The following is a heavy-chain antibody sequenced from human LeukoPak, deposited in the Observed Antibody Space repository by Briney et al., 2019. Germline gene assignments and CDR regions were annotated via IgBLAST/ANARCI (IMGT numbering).Heavy chain of an antibody. D-gene: IGHD2-15*01. Sequence: GASVKVSCKASGGTFSSYAISWVRQAPGQGLEWMGRIIPIFGTANYAQKFQGRVTISTDESTSTAYMELSSLRSEDTAVYYCAKGYPYYYYMDVWGKGTTVTVXS. CDR1: GGTFSSYA. CDR3: AKGYPYYYYMDV. J-gene: IGHJ6*03. CDR2: IIPIFGTA. V-gene: IGHV1-69*05.